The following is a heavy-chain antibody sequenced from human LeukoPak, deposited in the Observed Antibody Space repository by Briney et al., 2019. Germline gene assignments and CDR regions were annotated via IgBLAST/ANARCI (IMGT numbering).Heavy chain of an antibody. CDR3: ARTLVGTSVVAFDM. J-gene: IGHJ3*02. D-gene: IGHD6-19*01. CDR2: IYASGTT. CDR1: GGSMSSCC. Sequence: SETLSLTCTVSGGSMSSCCWGWIRQPAGKELEWIGRIYASGTTNYNPSLKSRVTMSVDTSKNQFSLKLSSVTAADTAMYYCARTLVGTSVVAFDMWGQGTMVTVSS. V-gene: IGHV4-4*07.